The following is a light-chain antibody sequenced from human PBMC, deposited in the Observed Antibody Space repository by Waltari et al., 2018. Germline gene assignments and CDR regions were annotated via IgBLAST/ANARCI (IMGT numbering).Light chain of an antibody. J-gene: IGLJ3*02. CDR1: SVSVSATSY. Sequence: QTVVTQEPSLLVSLGGTVTLTCAFSSVSVSATSYPTWYHQIPGQASVLLLYKAKYRSAGVADRFSGSILGNKVALTITGAQADDESDYYCALYMGSCIWVFGGGTKLTVL. CDR2: KAK. CDR3: ALYMGSCIWV. V-gene: IGLV8-61*01.